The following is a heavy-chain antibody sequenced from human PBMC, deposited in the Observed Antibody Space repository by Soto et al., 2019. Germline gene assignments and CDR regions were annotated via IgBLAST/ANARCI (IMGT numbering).Heavy chain of an antibody. Sequence: SETLSLTCTVSGGSISSSSYYWGWIRQPPGKGLEWIGSIYYSGSTYYNPSLKSRVTISVDTSKNQFSLKLSSVTAADTAVYYCASLSDGIALWFGESMVKAFDIWGQGTMVTVSS. CDR2: IYYSGST. J-gene: IGHJ3*02. CDR3: ASLSDGIALWFGESMVKAFDI. CDR1: GGSISSSSYY. V-gene: IGHV4-39*01. D-gene: IGHD3-10*01.